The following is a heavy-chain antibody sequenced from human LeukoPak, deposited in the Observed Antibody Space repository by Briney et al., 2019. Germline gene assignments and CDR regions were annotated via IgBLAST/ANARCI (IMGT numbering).Heavy chain of an antibody. V-gene: IGHV1-8*01. J-gene: IGHJ4*02. D-gene: IGHD2-15*01. CDR2: MNPNSGNT. CDR3: ARAGGYCGRISCPYYFDY. Sequence: ASVKVSCKASGYTFTSYDINWVRQATGQGLEWMGWMNPNSGNTGYAQKFQGRVTMTKNTSISTAYMELSSLRSEDTAVYYCARAGGYCGRISCPYYFDYWGQGSLVAVSS. CDR1: GYTFTSYD.